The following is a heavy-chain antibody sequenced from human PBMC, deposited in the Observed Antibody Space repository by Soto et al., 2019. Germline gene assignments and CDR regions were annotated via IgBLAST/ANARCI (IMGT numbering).Heavy chain of an antibody. D-gene: IGHD3-10*01. J-gene: IGHJ4*02. V-gene: IGHV3-7*05. CDR3: ARDRGGITEVRGLDY. CDR1: GFTFSSYW. CDR2: IKQDGSEK. Sequence: EVQLVESGGGLVQPGGSLRLSCAASGFTFSSYWMSWVRQAPGKGLEWVANIKQDGSEKYYVDSVKGRFTISRDNAKNSLYLQMNSLRAEDTAVYYCARDRGGITEVRGLDYWGQGTLVTVSS.